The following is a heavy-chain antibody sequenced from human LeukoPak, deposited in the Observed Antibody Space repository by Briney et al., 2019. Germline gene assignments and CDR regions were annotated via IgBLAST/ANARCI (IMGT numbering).Heavy chain of an antibody. CDR3: ARRGGSSSRRSPIDY. J-gene: IGHJ4*02. CDR2: IKQDGSQR. D-gene: IGHD6-6*01. V-gene: IGHV3-7*01. Sequence: GSLRLSCTASGFTFSDYWMPWVRQAPGKGPERVANIKQDGSQRYYVDSVRGRFTISRDNAKNSLFLQMNGLRAEDTAVYYCARRGGSSSRRSPIDYWGQGTLVTVSS. CDR1: GFTFSDYW.